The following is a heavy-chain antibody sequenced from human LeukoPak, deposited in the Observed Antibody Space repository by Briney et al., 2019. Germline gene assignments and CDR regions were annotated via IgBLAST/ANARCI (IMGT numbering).Heavy chain of an antibody. J-gene: IGHJ4*02. Sequence: ASVKVSCKASGYTFTGYYMHWVRQAPGQGLEWMGWINPNSGGTNYAQKFQGRVTMTRDTSISTAYMELSRLRSDDTAVYYCARAYSSSWTSFDYLGQGTLVTVSS. CDR1: GYTFTGYY. V-gene: IGHV1-2*02. CDR2: INPNSGGT. CDR3: ARAYSSSWTSFDY. D-gene: IGHD6-13*01.